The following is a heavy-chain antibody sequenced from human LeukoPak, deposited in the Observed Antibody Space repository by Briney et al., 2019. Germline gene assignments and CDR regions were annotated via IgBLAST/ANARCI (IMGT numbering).Heavy chain of an antibody. J-gene: IGHJ4*02. Sequence: TGGSLRLSCAASGFTFSNYATHWVRQAPGKGLEWLAYIRYDGSSKYYADFVKGRFTISRDYSKNTLYLHMNSLRAEDTAVYYCARDQAGSGHYADYWGQGTLVTVSS. D-gene: IGHD3-10*01. V-gene: IGHV3-30*02. CDR1: GFTFSNYA. CDR2: IRYDGSSK. CDR3: ARDQAGSGHYADY.